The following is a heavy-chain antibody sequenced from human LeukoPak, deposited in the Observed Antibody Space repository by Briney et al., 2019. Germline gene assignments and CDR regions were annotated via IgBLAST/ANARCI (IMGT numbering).Heavy chain of an antibody. CDR1: GGTFSSYA. CDR3: ARDYIAAAGIYGMDV. J-gene: IGHJ6*02. D-gene: IGHD6-13*01. Sequence: SVKVSCKASGGTFSSYAISWVRQAPGQGLEWMGRIIPILGTANYAQKFQGRVTITADKSTSTAYMELSSLRSEDTAVYYCARDYIAAAGIYGMDVWGQGTTVTVSS. V-gene: IGHV1-69*04. CDR2: IIPILGTA.